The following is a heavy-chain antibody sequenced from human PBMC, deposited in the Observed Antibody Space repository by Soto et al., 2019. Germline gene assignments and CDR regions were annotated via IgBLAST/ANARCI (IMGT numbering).Heavy chain of an antibody. CDR1: GFTFDDYA. CDR3: AKDGGSSWTNWFDP. V-gene: IGHV3-9*01. J-gene: IGHJ5*02. D-gene: IGHD6-13*01. CDR2: ISWNSGSI. Sequence: EVQLVESGGGLVQPGRSLRLSCAASGFTFDDYAMHWVRQAPGKGLEWVSGISWNSGSIGYADSVKGRFTISRDNAKNSLYMQMTSLTAVDTALYSCAKDGGSSWTNWFDPWGQGTLVTVSS.